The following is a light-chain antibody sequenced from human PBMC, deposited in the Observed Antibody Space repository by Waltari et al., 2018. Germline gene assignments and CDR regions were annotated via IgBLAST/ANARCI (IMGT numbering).Light chain of an antibody. Sequence: QSALTQPASVSGSPGQSIPISCTGPSSDVGGYQYDSWYQQHPGKAPKLMIYNVSNRPSGVSNRFSGSKSGNTASLTISGLQAEDEADYYCCSYAGSTTSVVFGGGTKVTVL. V-gene: IGLV2-23*02. J-gene: IGLJ3*02. CDR3: CSYAGSTTSVV. CDR2: NVS. CDR1: SSDVGGYQY.